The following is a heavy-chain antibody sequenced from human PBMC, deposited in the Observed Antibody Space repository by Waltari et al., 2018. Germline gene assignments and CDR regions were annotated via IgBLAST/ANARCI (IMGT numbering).Heavy chain of an antibody. CDR2: SNYSSSYI. D-gene: IGHD4-17*01. CDR1: GFTFSSYN. Sequence: EVQLVESGGGVVKPGGSLRLSCAASGFTFSSYNMNWVRQAPGKGLESVSISNYSSSYIDYADSGKGRFTVSRDHANNSLFLQMNSLRAEDTAVYYCARDHEYGGKADYWGQGTLVTVSS. CDR3: ARDHEYGGKADY. J-gene: IGHJ4*02. V-gene: IGHV3-21*01.